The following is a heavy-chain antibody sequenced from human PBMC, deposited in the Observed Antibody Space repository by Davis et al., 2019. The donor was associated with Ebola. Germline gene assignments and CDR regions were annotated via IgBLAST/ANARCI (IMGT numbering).Heavy chain of an antibody. CDR3: ARGCRSLGKDAFDI. CDR1: GGTFSDHY. Sequence: SETLSLTCAVYGGTFSDHYWSWIRQPPGKGLEWIGEVDHSGSTNYNPSLKSRVTISVDTSKNQFSLKLSSVTAADTAVYYCARGCRSLGKDAFDIWGQGTMVTVSS. V-gene: IGHV4-34*01. D-gene: IGHD7-27*01. CDR2: VDHSGST. J-gene: IGHJ3*02.